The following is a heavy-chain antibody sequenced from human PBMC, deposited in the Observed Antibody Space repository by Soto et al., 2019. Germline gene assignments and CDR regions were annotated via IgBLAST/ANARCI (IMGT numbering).Heavy chain of an antibody. CDR1: GGSISSNKW. D-gene: IGHD2-2*01. CDR3: ARDDHIVVVPTSLGAMDV. J-gene: IGHJ6*02. V-gene: IGHV4-4*02. CDR2: IYHSGST. Sequence: QVQLQESGPGLVKPSETLSLTCAVYGGSISSNKWWSWVRQPPGKGLEWIGEIYHSGSTNYNPSLKSRVTISLDKSKNQFSLKLTSVTAADSAVYYCARDDHIVVVPTSLGAMDVWGQXXT.